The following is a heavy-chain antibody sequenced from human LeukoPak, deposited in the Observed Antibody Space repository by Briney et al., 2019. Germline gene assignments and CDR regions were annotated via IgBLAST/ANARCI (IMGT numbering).Heavy chain of an antibody. CDR3: ARLAKREQWLAYYFDY. J-gene: IGHJ4*02. V-gene: IGHV4-59*08. D-gene: IGHD6-19*01. CDR1: GGPISGFV. CDR2: IYDTGTT. Sequence: SEALSLTCTVSGGPISGFVWSWIRQPPGEGLDYIGFIYDTGTTNYNPLLKSRVTLSVDTSKNQFSLKLNSVTAADTAVYYCARLAKREQWLAYYFDYWGQGALVTVSS.